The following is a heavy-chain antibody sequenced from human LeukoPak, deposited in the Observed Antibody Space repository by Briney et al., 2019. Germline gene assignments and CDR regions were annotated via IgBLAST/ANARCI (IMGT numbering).Heavy chain of an antibody. CDR1: GGSISSSSYY. V-gene: IGHV4-39*01. J-gene: IGHJ4*02. CDR3: ARQGSLRGY. CDR2: IYYSGST. Sequence: SETLSLTCTVSGGSISSSSYYWGWIRQPPGKGLEWIGSIYYSGSTYYNQSLKSRVTISVDTSKNQFSLKLSSVTAADTAVYYCARQGSLRGYWGQGTLVTVSS. D-gene: IGHD3-3*01.